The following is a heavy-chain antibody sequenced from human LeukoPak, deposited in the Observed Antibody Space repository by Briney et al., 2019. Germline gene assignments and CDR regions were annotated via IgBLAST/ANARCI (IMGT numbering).Heavy chain of an antibody. V-gene: IGHV3-7*03. D-gene: IGHD3-9*01. J-gene: IGHJ1*01. Sequence: GGSLRLSCVASGFTFSNYWMSWVRQAPGKGLEWVVNIKQDGSETYSVDSVKGRFTISRDNAKNSLYLQMNSLRAEDTAVYYCARGSGYFDWDQYFQHWGQGTLVTVSS. CDR3: ARGSGYFDWDQYFQH. CDR1: GFTFSNYW. CDR2: IKQDGSET.